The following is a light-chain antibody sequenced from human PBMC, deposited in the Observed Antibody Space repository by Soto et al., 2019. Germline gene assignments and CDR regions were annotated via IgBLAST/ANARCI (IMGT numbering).Light chain of an antibody. CDR1: QGIGNW. J-gene: IGKJ4*01. CDR2: AAA. CDR3: QQANSFPLT. Sequence: DIQMPQSPSSVSAFVGDRVTITCRASQGIGNWVAWYQQKPGKAPKLLIYAAANLQSGVPPGFRGSGSGTEFTLTITSLQPEDFATYFCQQANSFPLTGGGGTKVEIK. V-gene: IGKV1D-12*01.